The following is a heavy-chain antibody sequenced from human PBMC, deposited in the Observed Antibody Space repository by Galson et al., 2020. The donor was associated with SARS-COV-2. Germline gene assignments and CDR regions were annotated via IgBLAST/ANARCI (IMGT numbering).Heavy chain of an antibody. CDR3: ARKGWKVFYYYYGMDV. CDR1: GGSLGGNY. Sequence: SETLSLTCAVYGGSLGGNYWSWIRQPPGTGLEWIGEINHSGSTNYNPSLKSRVTISVDTSKNQFSLKVSSVIAADTAVYYCARKGWKVFYYYYGMDVWGQGTTVTVSS. D-gene: IGHD1-1*01. V-gene: IGHV4-34*01. J-gene: IGHJ6*02. CDR2: INHSGST.